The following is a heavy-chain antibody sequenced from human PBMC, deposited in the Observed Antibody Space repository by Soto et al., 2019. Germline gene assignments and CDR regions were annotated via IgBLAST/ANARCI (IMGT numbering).Heavy chain of an antibody. J-gene: IGHJ4*02. D-gene: IGHD4-17*01. CDR1: GFTFDDYA. V-gene: IGHV3-9*01. Sequence: EVQLVESGGGLVQPGRSLRLSCAASGFTFDDYAMHWVRQAPGKGLEWVSGISWNSGSIGYADSVKGRFTISRDNAKNSLYLQMNSLRAEDTALYYCAKDIRGPATVGWGQGTLVTVSS. CDR3: AKDIRGPATVG. CDR2: ISWNSGSI.